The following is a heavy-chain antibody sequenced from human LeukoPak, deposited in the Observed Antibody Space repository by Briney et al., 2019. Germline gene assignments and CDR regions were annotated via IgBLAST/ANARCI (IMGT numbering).Heavy chain of an antibody. CDR1: GFIVSDNY. J-gene: IGHJ4*02. V-gene: IGHV3-66*01. D-gene: IGHD5-12*01. Sequence: GGSLRLSCAASGFIVSDNYMSWVRQAPGRGLEWLAVIYGGNSTYYAASVKGRFTISRDTSKNTLYLQMNSLRAEDTAVYYCAKNLVSDIVATIQVYWGQGTLVTVSS. CDR3: AKNLVSDIVATIQVY. CDR2: IYGGNST.